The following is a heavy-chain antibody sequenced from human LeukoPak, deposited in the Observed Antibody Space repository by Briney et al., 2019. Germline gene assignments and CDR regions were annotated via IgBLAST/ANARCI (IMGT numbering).Heavy chain of an antibody. CDR3: ARRNPYDSGGYYHAFDY. Sequence: PSETLSLTCTVSGGSISGYYWSWIRQPPGKGLEWIGYVSYSGSTNYNPSLKSRVTISVDTSKNQVSLKLRSVTAADTAVYYCARRNPYDSGGYYHAFDYWGQGTLVTVSS. CDR1: GGSISGYY. J-gene: IGHJ4*02. V-gene: IGHV4-59*01. CDR2: VSYSGST. D-gene: IGHD3-22*01.